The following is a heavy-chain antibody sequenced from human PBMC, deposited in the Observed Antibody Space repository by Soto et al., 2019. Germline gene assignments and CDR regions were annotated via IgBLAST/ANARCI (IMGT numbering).Heavy chain of an antibody. CDR2: TVPMYGTA. CDR3: ASNPELRPGAFDI. D-gene: IGHD3-10*01. J-gene: IGHJ3*02. V-gene: IGHV1-69*13. CDR1: GGRFRSHG. Sequence: GASVKVSCKASGGRFRSHGINWVRQAPGQGLEWMGGTVPMYGTANYAQKFQGRVTITADESTSTAYMELSSLRSEDTAVYYCASNPELRPGAFDIWGQGTMVTVSS.